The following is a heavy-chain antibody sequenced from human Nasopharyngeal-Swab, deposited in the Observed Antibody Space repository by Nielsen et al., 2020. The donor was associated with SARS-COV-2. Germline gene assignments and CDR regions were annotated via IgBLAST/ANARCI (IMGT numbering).Heavy chain of an antibody. D-gene: IGHD3-3*01. Sequence: GESLKISCAASGFTFNSYAMHWVRQAPGKGLEWVAVISYDGSNKYYADSVKGRFTISRDNSKNTLYLQMNSLRAEDTAVYYCARDSGFLEWLLLGYFDYWGQGTLVTVSS. CDR1: GFTFNSYA. J-gene: IGHJ4*02. CDR2: ISYDGSNK. V-gene: IGHV3-30-3*01. CDR3: ARDSGFLEWLLLGYFDY.